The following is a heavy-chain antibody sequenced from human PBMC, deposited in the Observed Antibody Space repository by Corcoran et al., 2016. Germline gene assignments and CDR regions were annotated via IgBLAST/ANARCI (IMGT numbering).Heavy chain of an antibody. CDR3: TTDTYLWFGELIPDAGDY. J-gene: IGHJ4*02. V-gene: IGHV3-15*07. CDR1: GFTFSNAW. CDR2: IKSKTDGGTT. Sequence: EVQLVESGGGLVKPGGSLRLSCAASGFTFSNAWMNWVRQAPGKGLEWVGRIKSKTDGGTTDYAAPVKGRFTISRDDSKNTLYLQMNSLKTEDTAVYYCTTDTYLWFGELIPDAGDYWGQGTLVTVSS. D-gene: IGHD3-10*01.